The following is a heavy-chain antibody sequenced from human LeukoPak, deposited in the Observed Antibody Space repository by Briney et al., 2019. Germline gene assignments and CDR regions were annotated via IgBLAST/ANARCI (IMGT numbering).Heavy chain of an antibody. D-gene: IGHD1-20*01. CDR3: ATINWNDEAFDI. J-gene: IGHJ3*02. Sequence: ASVKVSCKASGGTFSSYAISWVRQAPGQGLEWMGWINPNNGNTNYAQKLQGRVTMTTDTSTSTAYMELRSLRSDDTAVYYCATINWNDEAFDIWGQGTMVTVSS. V-gene: IGHV1-18*01. CDR1: GGTFSSYA. CDR2: INPNNGNT.